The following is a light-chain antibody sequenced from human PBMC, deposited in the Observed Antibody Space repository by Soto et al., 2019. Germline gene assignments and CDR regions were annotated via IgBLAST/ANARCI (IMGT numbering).Light chain of an antibody. Sequence: DIQMTQSPSSLFASVGDRVTITCQATQDINIYLNWYQHRPGKAPELLIYDASNLEAGVPSRFSGSGSGTDFTFTISSLQPEDIATYYCQQYENAPLTFGGGTKVDIK. J-gene: IGKJ4*01. CDR2: DAS. CDR3: QQYENAPLT. CDR1: QDINIY. V-gene: IGKV1-33*01.